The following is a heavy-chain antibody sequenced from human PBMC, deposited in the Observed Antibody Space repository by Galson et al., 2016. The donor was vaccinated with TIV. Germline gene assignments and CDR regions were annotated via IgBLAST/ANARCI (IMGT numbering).Heavy chain of an antibody. CDR3: AHRRPVAPAVLDAFDI. V-gene: IGHV2-5*02. D-gene: IGHD2-2*01. CDR1: GFSLSPSGVA. Sequence: PALVKPTQTLTLTCTFSGFSLSPSGVAVGWIRQPPGKALECLVLIYCDDDTRYRPSLKSRLTITKDTPKHQVLLTVTNLDPEDTATYYCAHRRPVAPAVLDAFDIWGPGTVVTVSS. J-gene: IGHJ3*02. CDR2: IYCDDDT.